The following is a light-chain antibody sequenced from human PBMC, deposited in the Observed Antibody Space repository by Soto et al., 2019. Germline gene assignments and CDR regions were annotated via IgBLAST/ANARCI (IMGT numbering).Light chain of an antibody. CDR3: QQSHTIPWT. V-gene: IGKV1-39*01. Sequence: DIQMTQSPSSLSASVGDRVTITCRASRSISNYVNWYQQTPGKAPRLLIYVASRLQNGVPSRFSGRGSGTEFTLTITSLQPEDFATYSCQQSHTIPWTFGQGTKVEIK. J-gene: IGKJ1*01. CDR1: RSISNY. CDR2: VAS.